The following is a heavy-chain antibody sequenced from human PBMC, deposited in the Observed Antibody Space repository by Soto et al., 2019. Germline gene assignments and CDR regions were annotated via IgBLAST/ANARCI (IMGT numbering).Heavy chain of an antibody. D-gene: IGHD2-15*01. CDR3: ARDGYSRPDY. CDR2: ISTYNGNT. V-gene: IGHV1-18*04. Sequence: ASVKVSCKASGYTFSTYGISWVRQAPGQGLEWMGWISTYNGNTNYALKLQGRVTMTTDTSTSTAYMELRSLRSDDTAVYYCARDGYSRPDYWGQGTLIAVSS. CDR1: GYTFSTYG. J-gene: IGHJ4*02.